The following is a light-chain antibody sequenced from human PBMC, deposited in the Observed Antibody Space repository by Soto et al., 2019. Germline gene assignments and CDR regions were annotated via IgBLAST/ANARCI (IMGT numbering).Light chain of an antibody. V-gene: IGKV3-20*01. Sequence: IVLTQSPGTLSLSPGERATLSCRASQSVSSSYLAWYQQKPGQAPRLLIYGASSRATGIPDRFSGGGSETDFTLTISRLEPEDFAVYYCQQYGGSPPYTFGQGTKLEIK. J-gene: IGKJ2*01. CDR2: GAS. CDR3: QQYGGSPPYT. CDR1: QSVSSSY.